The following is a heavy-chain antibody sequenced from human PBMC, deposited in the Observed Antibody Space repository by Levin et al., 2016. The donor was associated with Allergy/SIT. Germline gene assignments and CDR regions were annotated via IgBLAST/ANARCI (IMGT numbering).Heavy chain of an antibody. J-gene: IGHJ4*02. D-gene: IGHD4-17*01. Sequence: SETLSLTCTVSGGSISSSSYYWGWIRQPPGKGLEWIGSIYYSGSTYYNPSLKSRVTISVDTSKNQFSLKLSSVTAADTAMYYCARDNYGDYVVFSGQFDQWGQGTLVTVSS. V-gene: IGHV4-39*02. CDR3: ARDNYGDYVVFSGQFDQ. CDR1: GGSISSSSYY. CDR2: IYYSGST.